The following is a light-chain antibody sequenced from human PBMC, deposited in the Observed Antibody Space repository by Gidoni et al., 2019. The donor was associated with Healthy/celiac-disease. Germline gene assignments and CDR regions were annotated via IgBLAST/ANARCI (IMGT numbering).Light chain of an antibody. CDR1: QSVLYSSNNKNY. V-gene: IGKV4-1*01. CDR3: QQYYSTPPT. Sequence: AVSLGERATINCKSSQSVLYSSNNKNYLAWYQQKPGQPPKLLIYWASTRESGVPDRFSGSGSGTDFTLTISSLQAEDVAVYYCQQYYSTPPTFXQXTKVEIK. CDR2: WAS. J-gene: IGKJ1*01.